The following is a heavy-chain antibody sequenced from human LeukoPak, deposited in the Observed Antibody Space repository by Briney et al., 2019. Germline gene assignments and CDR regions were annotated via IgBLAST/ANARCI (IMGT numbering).Heavy chain of an antibody. CDR1: GYTFTSYG. J-gene: IGHJ4*02. CDR3: ARDIGWMATIDY. D-gene: IGHD5-24*01. V-gene: IGHV1-18*01. Sequence: ASVKVSCKASGYTFTSYGISWVRQAPGQGLEWMGWISAYNGNTNYAQKFQGRVIMTTDTSTNTAYMELRRMGSDDTAVYYCARDIGWMATIDYWGQGTLVTVSS. CDR2: ISAYNGNT.